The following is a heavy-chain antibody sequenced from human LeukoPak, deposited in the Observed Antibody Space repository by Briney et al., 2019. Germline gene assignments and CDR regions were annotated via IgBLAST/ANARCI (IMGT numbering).Heavy chain of an antibody. J-gene: IGHJ4*02. CDR2: IYSVGTT. V-gene: IGHV3-53*01. CDR1: GFTVSNTF. CDR3: ARGSGWLDY. D-gene: IGHD6-19*01. Sequence: PGGSLRLSCAASGFTVSNTFMSWVRQAPGKGLEWVSVIYSVGTTYYADSVKGRFTISRDNSKNTLHLQMNSLRAEDTAVYYCARGSGWLDYWGQGTLVTVSS.